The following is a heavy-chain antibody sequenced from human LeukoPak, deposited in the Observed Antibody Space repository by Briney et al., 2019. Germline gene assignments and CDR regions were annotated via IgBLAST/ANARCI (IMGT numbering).Heavy chain of an antibody. CDR3: AREEALGSGSFDY. CDR1: GGSISSGGYS. CDR2: IYYSGST. J-gene: IGHJ4*02. D-gene: IGHD1-26*01. V-gene: IGHV4-61*08. Sequence: PSETLSLTCAVSGGSISSGGYSWNWIRQPTGKGLEWIGYIYYSGSTNYNPSLKSRVTISVDTSKNQFSLKLGSVTAADTAVYYCAREEALGSGSFDYWGQGTPVTVPS.